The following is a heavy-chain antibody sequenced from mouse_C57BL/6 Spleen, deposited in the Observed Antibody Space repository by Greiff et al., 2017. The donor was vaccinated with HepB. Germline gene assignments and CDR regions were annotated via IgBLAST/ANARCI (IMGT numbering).Heavy chain of an antibody. D-gene: IGHD1-2*01. J-gene: IGHJ4*01. CDR3: DKNGETARPGAMDY. Sequence: VQLQQSGPGLVQPSQSLSITCTVSGFSLTSYGVHWVRQSPGKGLEWLGVIWRGGSTDYNAAFMSRLSITKDNSKSQVFFKMNSLQADDTAIYYCDKNGETARPGAMDYWGQGTSVTVSS. CDR2: IWRGGST. V-gene: IGHV2-5*01. CDR1: GFSLTSYG.